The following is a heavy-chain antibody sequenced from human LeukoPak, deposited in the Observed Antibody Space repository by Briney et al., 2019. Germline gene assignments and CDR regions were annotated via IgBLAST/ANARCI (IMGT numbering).Heavy chain of an antibody. V-gene: IGHV1-18*01. CDR1: GYTFTSYG. Sequence: GASVKVSCKASGYTFTSYGISWVRQAPGQGLEWMGWISAYNGNTYYAQKLQGRVTMTTDTSTSTAYMELRSLRSDDTAVYYCARESRYYYDSSGYLYYFDYWGQGTLVTVSS. D-gene: IGHD3-22*01. J-gene: IGHJ4*02. CDR3: ARESRYYYDSSGYLYYFDY. CDR2: ISAYNGNT.